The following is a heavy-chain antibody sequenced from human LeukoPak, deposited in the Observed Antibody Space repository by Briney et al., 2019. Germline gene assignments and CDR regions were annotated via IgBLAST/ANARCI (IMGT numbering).Heavy chain of an antibody. J-gene: IGHJ4*02. Sequence: PSETLSLTCTVSGGSISSYYWSWIRQPPGKGLEWIGYIYYSGSTNYNPSLKSRVTISVDTSKNQFSLKLSSVTAADTAVYYCARVRRTYYDFWSGYLGYFDYWGQGTLVTVSS. CDR3: ARVRRTYYDFWSGYLGYFDY. V-gene: IGHV4-59*01. CDR1: GGSISSYY. D-gene: IGHD3-3*01. CDR2: IYYSGST.